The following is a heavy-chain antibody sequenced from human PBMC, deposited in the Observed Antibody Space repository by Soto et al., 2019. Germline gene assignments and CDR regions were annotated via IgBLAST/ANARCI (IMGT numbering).Heavy chain of an antibody. D-gene: IGHD3-3*01. CDR1: GFTFSSYS. CDR2: ISSSSSTI. V-gene: IGHV3-48*01. CDR3: ARLYYDFWSGYYYYYMDV. J-gene: IGHJ6*03. Sequence: VQLVESGGGLVQPGGSLRLSCAASGFTFSSYSMNWVRQAPGKGLEWVSYISSSSSTIYYADSVKGRFTISRDNAKNSLYLQMNSLRAEDTAVYYCARLYYDFWSGYYYYYMDVWGKGTTVTVSS.